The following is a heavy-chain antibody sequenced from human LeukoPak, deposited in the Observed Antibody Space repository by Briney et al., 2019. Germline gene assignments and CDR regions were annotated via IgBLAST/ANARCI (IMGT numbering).Heavy chain of an antibody. V-gene: IGHV1-2*02. CDR3: ARGTKFSTFDIVVVPFDY. Sequence: ASVKVSCKASGYTLTGYYIHWVRQAPGQGLEWMGWINPNSGGTNCAQKFQGRVTMTRDTSISTAYMELSRLRSDDTAVYYCARGTKFSTFDIVVVPFDYWGQGTLVTVSS. CDR2: INPNSGGT. D-gene: IGHD2-2*01. CDR1: GYTLTGYY. J-gene: IGHJ4*02.